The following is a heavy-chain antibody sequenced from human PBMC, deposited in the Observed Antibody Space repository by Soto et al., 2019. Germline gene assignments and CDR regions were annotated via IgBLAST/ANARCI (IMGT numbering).Heavy chain of an antibody. CDR1: GDAISSGGDT. CDR3: ARGDQYPEYHPPWFDP. J-gene: IGHJ5*02. V-gene: IGHV4-30-2*01. Sequence: TLSLTWANAGDAISSGGDTMSWIRQPPGKGLELIGYIYHSGSTYYNPSLKSRVTMSVDRSKNQLSLKLSSVTAADTAVYYCARGDQYPEYHPPWFDPWGQGTPVTVSS. CDR2: IYHSGST. D-gene: IGHD2-2*01.